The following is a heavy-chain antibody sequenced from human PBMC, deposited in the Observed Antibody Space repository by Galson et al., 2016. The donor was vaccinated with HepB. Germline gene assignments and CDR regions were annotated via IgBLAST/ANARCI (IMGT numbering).Heavy chain of an antibody. V-gene: IGHV3-30*09. CDR3: ARAEVITPSMMDV. J-gene: IGHJ4*02. D-gene: IGHD3-16*01. Sequence: SLRLSCAASGFTFRNYALHWVRQAPGKGLEWVAVISHDVTDKHYGDSVKGRFAISRDNSKDTLYLQMNSLRVEDTAIYYCARAEVITPSMMDVWGQGTLVTISS. CDR1: GFTFRNYA. CDR2: ISHDVTDK.